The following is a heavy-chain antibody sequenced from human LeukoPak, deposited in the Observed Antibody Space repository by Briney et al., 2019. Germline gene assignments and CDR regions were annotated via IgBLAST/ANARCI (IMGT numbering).Heavy chain of an antibody. J-gene: IGHJ4*02. CDR2: VRPDGST. CDR3: MREDPGTYYFDF. Sequence: ASVKVSCKASGYTFTSYYIHWVRQAPGQGLEYMGRVRPDGSTAHAEKFQGRVTMTRDTSTSAVFMELSSLISDDTAVYYCMREDPGTYYFDFWGQGTLVTVSS. V-gene: IGHV1-46*01. CDR1: GYTFTSYY.